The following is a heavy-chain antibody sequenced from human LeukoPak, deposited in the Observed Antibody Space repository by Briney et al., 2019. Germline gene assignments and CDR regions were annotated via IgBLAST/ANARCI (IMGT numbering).Heavy chain of an antibody. J-gene: IGHJ3*02. D-gene: IGHD5-18*01. CDR3: ARESGYSYGYANAFDI. CDR2: IYTSGST. Sequence: SETLSLTCTVSGGSISSSSYYWSWIRQPAGKGLEWIGRIYTSGSTNYNPSLKSRVTISVDTSKNQFSLKLSSVTAADTAVYYCARESGYSYGYANAFDIWGQGTMVTVSS. CDR1: GGSISSSSYY. V-gene: IGHV4-61*02.